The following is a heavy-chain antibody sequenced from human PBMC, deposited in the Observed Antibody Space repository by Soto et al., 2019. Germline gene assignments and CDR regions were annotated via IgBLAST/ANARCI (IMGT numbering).Heavy chain of an antibody. CDR2: INHSGST. D-gene: IGHD6-13*01. V-gene: IGHV4-34*01. CDR3: ARGPVAAGTNFDY. CDR1: GGSFSGYY. Sequence: SETLSLTCAVYGGSFSGYYWSWIRQPPGKGLEWIGEINHSGSTNYNPSLKSRVTISVDTSKNQFSLKLSSVTAADTAVYYCARGPVAAGTNFDYWGQGTLVTVSS. J-gene: IGHJ4*02.